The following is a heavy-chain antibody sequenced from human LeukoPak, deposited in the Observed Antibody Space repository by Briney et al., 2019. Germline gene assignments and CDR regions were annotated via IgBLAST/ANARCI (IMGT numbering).Heavy chain of an antibody. Sequence: GGSLRLSCAASGFTFSSYGMHWARQAPGKGLEWVASINHNGNVIYYVDSVKGRFTISRDNAKNSLYLQMSNLRAEDTAVYFCARGGGLDVWGQGATVTVSS. J-gene: IGHJ6*02. CDR2: INHNGNVI. CDR1: GFTFSSYG. D-gene: IGHD3-16*01. V-gene: IGHV3-7*03. CDR3: ARGGGLDV.